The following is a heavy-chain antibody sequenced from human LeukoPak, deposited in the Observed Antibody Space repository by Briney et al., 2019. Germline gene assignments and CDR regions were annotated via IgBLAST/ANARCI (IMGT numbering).Heavy chain of an antibody. D-gene: IGHD6-13*01. CDR2: INREGSDK. CDR1: GFAFSSHW. V-gene: IGHV3-7*01. J-gene: IGHJ4*02. Sequence: GGSLRLSCAASGFAFSSHWMNWVRQAPGKGLEWVANINREGSDKNYVDSVKGRFTISRDNAKNSLYLQMNSLRAEDTAEYYCARGIAAAGTGPKPDFDYWGQGTLVTVSS. CDR3: ARGIAAAGTGPKPDFDY.